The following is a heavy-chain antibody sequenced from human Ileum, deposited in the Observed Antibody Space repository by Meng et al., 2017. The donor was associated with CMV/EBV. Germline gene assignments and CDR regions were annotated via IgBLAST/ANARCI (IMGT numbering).Heavy chain of an antibody. CDR2: IHYDGTKE. D-gene: IGHD2-15*01. Sequence: GESLKISCAASGFTFSTYGMHWVRQAPGKGLEWVGVIHYDGTKEYYADSAKGRFFVPRDNSKNMLYLLMDSLRAEDTALYYCAKDRGSSAFFGLDVWGQGTTVTVSS. CDR1: GFTFSTYG. V-gene: IGHV3-30*02. J-gene: IGHJ6*02. CDR3: AKDRGSSAFFGLDV.